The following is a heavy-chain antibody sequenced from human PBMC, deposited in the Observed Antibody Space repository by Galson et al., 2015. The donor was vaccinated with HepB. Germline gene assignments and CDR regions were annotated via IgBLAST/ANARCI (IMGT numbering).Heavy chain of an antibody. CDR3: AGLGHSSGWYDPLRGY. D-gene: IGHD6-19*01. J-gene: IGHJ4*02. Sequence: SLRLSCAASGFTFSRYSINWVRQAPGKGLEWVSSISSSSSYIYYADSVKGRFTISRDNAENSLYLQMNSLRAEDTAVYYCAGLGHSSGWYDPLRGYWGQGTLVTVSS. V-gene: IGHV3-21*01. CDR2: ISSSSSYI. CDR1: GFTFSRYS.